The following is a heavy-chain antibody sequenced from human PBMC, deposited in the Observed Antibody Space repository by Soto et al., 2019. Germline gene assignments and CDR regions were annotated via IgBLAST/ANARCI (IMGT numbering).Heavy chain of an antibody. J-gene: IGHJ4*02. D-gene: IGHD6-13*01. CDR3: ARALPDSSSWYAPFDY. CDR2: ISSSFSTI. CDR1: EFIFRNFE. V-gene: IGHV3-48*03. Sequence: GVSLRVPCVGFEFIFRNFEFNCVRQAPGKGREWVAYISSSFSTIYYADSVKGRFTISRDNSKNTLNLQMNSLRAVDTAMYYCARALPDSSSWYAPFDYWGQGTLVTVSS.